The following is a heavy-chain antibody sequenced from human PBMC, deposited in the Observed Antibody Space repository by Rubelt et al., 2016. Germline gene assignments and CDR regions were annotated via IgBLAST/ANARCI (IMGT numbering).Heavy chain of an antibody. CDR1: GFTFSSYG. D-gene: IGHD3-10*01. J-gene: IGHJ4*02. Sequence: GGGVVQPGRSLRLSCAASGFTFSSYGMHWVRQAPGKGLEWVAVIWYDGSNKYYADSVKGRYTISRDNSKNTLYLQMNSLRAEDTAVYYCARQAYYYGSGSSYNLDYWGQGTLVTVSS. V-gene: IGHV3-33*01. CDR3: ARQAYYYGSGSSYNLDY. CDR2: IWYDGSNK.